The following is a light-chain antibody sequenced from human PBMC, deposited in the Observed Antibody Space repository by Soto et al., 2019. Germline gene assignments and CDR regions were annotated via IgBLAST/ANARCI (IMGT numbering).Light chain of an antibody. Sequence: DIQMTQSPSTLSASVGDRVTITCRASQSISSWLAWYQQKPGQAPKLLIYKASTLQSGVQSRFSGSGSGTEFTLAISSLQPDDSATYYCQQYNDNWTFGQGTKVDIK. CDR2: KAS. CDR3: QQYNDNWT. J-gene: IGKJ1*01. V-gene: IGKV1-5*03. CDR1: QSISSW.